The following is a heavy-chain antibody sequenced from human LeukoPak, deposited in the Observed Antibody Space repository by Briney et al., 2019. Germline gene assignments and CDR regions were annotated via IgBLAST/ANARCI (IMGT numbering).Heavy chain of an antibody. CDR1: GGSFSGYY. V-gene: IGHV4-34*01. Sequence: PSETLSLTCAVYGGSFSGYYWSWIRQPPGKGLEWIGEINHSGSTNYNPSLKSRVTISVDTPKNQFSLKLSSVTAADTAVYYCARHSTVVVVAAGKGNWFDPWGQGTLVTVSS. CDR3: ARHSTVVVVAAGKGNWFDP. D-gene: IGHD2-15*01. J-gene: IGHJ5*02. CDR2: INHSGST.